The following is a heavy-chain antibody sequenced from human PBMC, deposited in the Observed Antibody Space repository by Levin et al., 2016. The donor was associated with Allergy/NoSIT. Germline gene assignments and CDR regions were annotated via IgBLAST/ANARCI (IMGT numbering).Heavy chain of an antibody. CDR2: ISSSGSTI. Sequence: VRQAPGKGLEWVSYISSSGSTIYYADSVKGRFTISRDNAKNSLYLQMNSLRAEDTAVYYCARDYCSSTSCYVDYWGQGTLVTVSS. D-gene: IGHD2-2*01. V-gene: IGHV3-48*03. J-gene: IGHJ4*02. CDR3: ARDYCSSTSCYVDY.